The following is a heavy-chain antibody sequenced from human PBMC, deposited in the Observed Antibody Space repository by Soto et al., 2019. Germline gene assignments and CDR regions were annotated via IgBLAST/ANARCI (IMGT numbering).Heavy chain of an antibody. CDR2: VHNSGST. CDR3: LAVDYGGIVDY. D-gene: IGHD4-17*01. Sequence: QILLQESGPGLVKPSETLSLICAVSGASVNSPPYSWTWVRQPPGKGLEWIGYVHNSGSTKYDPSFQSRVSISLDTSKNHFSLRLTSVTAADAAVYDCLAVDYGGIVDYLGQGTLVSVSS. V-gene: IGHV4-61*03. J-gene: IGHJ4*02. CDR1: GASVNSPPYS.